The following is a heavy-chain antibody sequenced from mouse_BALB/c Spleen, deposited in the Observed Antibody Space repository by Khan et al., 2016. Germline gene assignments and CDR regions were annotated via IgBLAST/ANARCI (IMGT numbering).Heavy chain of an antibody. J-gene: IGHJ3*01. V-gene: IGHV1-87*01. Sequence: QVQLQQSGAELARPGASVKLSCKASGYTFTSYWMQWVKQRPGQGLQWIGTIYPGDGDTRYTQKFKGKATLTAAKSSSTAYMQLSSLASEDSAVYYCARGGYGNYVFAYWGQGTLVTVSA. D-gene: IGHD2-1*01. CDR3: ARGGYGNYVFAY. CDR2: IYPGDGDT. CDR1: GYTFTSYW.